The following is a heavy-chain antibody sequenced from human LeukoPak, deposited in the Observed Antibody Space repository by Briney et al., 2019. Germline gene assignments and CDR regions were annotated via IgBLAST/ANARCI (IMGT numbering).Heavy chain of an antibody. CDR1: GDSISSGYY. Sequence: SETLSLTCIVSGDSISSGYYWSWIRQLPGKGLEWIGYIYYGGSTFYSPSLKSRVTISVDPSKNQFSLELSSVTAADTAVYYCVRGVVVLAAFDNWGQGTLVTVSS. V-gene: IGHV4-31*03. D-gene: IGHD2-15*01. J-gene: IGHJ4*02. CDR3: VRGVVVLAAFDN. CDR2: IYYGGST.